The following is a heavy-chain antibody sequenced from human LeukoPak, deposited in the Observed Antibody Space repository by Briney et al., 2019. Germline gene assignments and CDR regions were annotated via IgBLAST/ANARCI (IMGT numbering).Heavy chain of an antibody. CDR1: GYTFTSYG. J-gene: IGHJ5*02. V-gene: IGHV1-18*01. CDR3: ARGSLVAGTSA. Sequence: ASVKVSCKASGYTFTSYGISWVRQAPGQGLEWMGWISAYNGNTNYAQKLQGRVTMTTDTSTSTAYMELSSLRSEDTAIYYCARGSLVAGTSAWGQGTLVTVSS. D-gene: IGHD6-19*01. CDR2: ISAYNGNT.